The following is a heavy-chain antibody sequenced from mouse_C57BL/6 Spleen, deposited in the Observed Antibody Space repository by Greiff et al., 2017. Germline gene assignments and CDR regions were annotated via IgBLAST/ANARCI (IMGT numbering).Heavy chain of an antibody. D-gene: IGHD2-5*01. CDR2: INPNNGGT. Sequence: EVKLMESGPELVKPGASVKISCKASGYTFTDYYMNWVKQSHGKSLEWIGDINPNNGGTSYNQKFKGKATLTVDKSSSTAYMELRSLTSEDSAVYYCARRSYYSNYVNDYWGQGTTLTVSS. J-gene: IGHJ2*01. CDR1: GYTFTDYY. V-gene: IGHV1-26*01. CDR3: ARRSYYSNYVNDY.